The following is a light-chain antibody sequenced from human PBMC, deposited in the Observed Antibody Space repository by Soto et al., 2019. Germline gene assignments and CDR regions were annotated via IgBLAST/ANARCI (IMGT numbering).Light chain of an antibody. V-gene: IGKV3-15*01. CDR3: QQYDNLPPTWT. J-gene: IGKJ1*01. CDR2: GAS. CDR1: QSVSSN. Sequence: EIVMTQSPATLSVSPGERATLSCRASQSVSSNLAWYQQKPGQAPRLLIYGASTRATGIPARFSGSGSGTEFTLTISSLQSEDIATYYCQQYDNLPPTWTFGQGTKVEIE.